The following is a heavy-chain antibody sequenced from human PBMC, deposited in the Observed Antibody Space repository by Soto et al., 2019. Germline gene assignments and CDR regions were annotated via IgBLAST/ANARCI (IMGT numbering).Heavy chain of an antibody. J-gene: IGHJ4*02. V-gene: IGHV1-46*01. CDR1: GYTFTNYF. CDR2: INSSGGST. D-gene: IGHD3-22*01. CDR3: ARERESSGPFDH. Sequence: ASVKVSCKASGYTFTNYFLHWVRQAPGQGLEWMGIINSSGGSTNYAQRFQGRVTMTRDTSTNTVYKEVSSLRSEDTAVYYCARERESSGPFDHWGPGTLVTVSS.